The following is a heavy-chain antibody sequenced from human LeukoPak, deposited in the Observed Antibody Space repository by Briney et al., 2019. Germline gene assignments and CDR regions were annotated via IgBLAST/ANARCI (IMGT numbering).Heavy chain of an antibody. CDR2: IRQDESEK. Sequence: GGSLRLSCTASGFTFSNYWMSWVRQAPGKGLEWVANIRQDESEKFFVDSVRGRFTISRDNAKNSLYLHMNRLSGEDTAVYYCARTSERFHSHDYWGQGTLVTVSS. CDR1: GFTFSNYW. V-gene: IGHV3-7*01. J-gene: IGHJ4*02. D-gene: IGHD1-1*01. CDR3: ARTSERFHSHDY.